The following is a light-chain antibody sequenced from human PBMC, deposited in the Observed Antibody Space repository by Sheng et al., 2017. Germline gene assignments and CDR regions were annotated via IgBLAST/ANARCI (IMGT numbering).Light chain of an antibody. J-gene: IGKJ1*01. CDR1: QGISSY. CDR3: QQTYSTPPT. CDR2: TTS. Sequence: DIQVTQSPSFLSASVGDRVTITCRASQGISSYLDWYQQKAGTAPKLLIHTTSNLQSGVPSRFSGSGSGTNFTLTISSLQPDDFGTYYCQQTYSTPPTFGQGTKVEIK. V-gene: IGKV1-39*01.